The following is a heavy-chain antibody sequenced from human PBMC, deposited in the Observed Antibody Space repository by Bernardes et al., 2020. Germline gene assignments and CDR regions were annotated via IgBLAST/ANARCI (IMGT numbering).Heavy chain of an antibody. D-gene: IGHD2-21*01. V-gene: IGHV4-59*01. CDR3: ARTPGVYGGGDCYRGSLYYFDY. CDR2: HYYSGSP. J-gene: IGHJ4*02. Sequence: SQTLSLTFTVSGGSIRSYYLSWILQPPGKGLVWIGYHYYSGSPHHNPSLKSRVTISVDTYKNQFSLKLSSVTAADMAVYYCARTPGVYGGGDCYRGSLYYFDYWGQGTLVTVSS. CDR1: GGSIRSYY.